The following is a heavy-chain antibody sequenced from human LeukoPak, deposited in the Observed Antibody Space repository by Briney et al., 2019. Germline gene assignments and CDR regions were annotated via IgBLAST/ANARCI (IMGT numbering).Heavy chain of an antibody. CDR1: GFSLTTSGVG. V-gene: IGHV2-5*01. Sequence: SGPTLVNPTQTLTLTFTFSGFSLTTSGVGVGWIRQPPGKALEWLAFINGIDEKRYTPSLKSRLTITKDTSKNQVVLTMTVMDPVDTATYYCAHRRSDMATVSFDSWGQGTLVTVSS. CDR3: AHRRSDMATVSFDS. D-gene: IGHD5-24*01. J-gene: IGHJ4*02. CDR2: INGIDEK.